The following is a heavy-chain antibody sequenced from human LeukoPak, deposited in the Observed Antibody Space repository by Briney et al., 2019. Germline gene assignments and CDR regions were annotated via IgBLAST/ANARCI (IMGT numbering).Heavy chain of an antibody. CDR1: GFTVSSNY. CDR2: IYSGGST. D-gene: IGHD6-13*01. CDR3: ARMRSIPAAGRAGNFDY. J-gene: IGHJ4*02. Sequence: GGSLRLSCAASGFTVSSNYMNWVRQAPGKGLEWVSLIYSGGSTYYADSVKGRFTISRDNSKNTLYLQMNSLRAEGTAVYYCARMRSIPAAGRAGNFDYWGQGTLVTVSS. V-gene: IGHV3-66*01.